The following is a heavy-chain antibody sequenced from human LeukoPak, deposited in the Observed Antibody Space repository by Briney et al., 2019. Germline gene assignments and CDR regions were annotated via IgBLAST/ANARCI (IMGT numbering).Heavy chain of an antibody. D-gene: IGHD2-21*02. Sequence: GGSLRLSCAASGFTVSSNYMSWVRQAPGKGLEWVSVIYSGGSTYYADSVKGRFTISRDNAKTSMHLEMNSLRVQDTAVYYCTRDRALYCGGDCYTGYFDYWGQGTLVTVSS. CDR1: GFTVSSNY. V-gene: IGHV3-53*01. CDR2: IYSGGST. J-gene: IGHJ4*02. CDR3: TRDRALYCGGDCYTGYFDY.